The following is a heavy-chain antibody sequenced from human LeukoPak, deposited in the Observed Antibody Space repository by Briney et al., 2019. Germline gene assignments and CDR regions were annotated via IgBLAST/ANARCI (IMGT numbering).Heavy chain of an antibody. CDR1: GNTFTGNY. Sequence: ASVKVSCKASGNTFTGNYMHWVRQAPGQGLEWMGWMYADSGGANYAQKFQDRVTMTRDTSITTVYMELSRLRPDDTAVYFCARAPKNDAYDIWGRGTMVTVSS. V-gene: IGHV1-2*02. CDR3: ARAPKNDAYDI. J-gene: IGHJ3*02. CDR2: MYADSGGA.